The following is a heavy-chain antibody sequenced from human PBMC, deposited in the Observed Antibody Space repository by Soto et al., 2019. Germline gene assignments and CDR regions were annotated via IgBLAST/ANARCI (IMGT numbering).Heavy chain of an antibody. CDR1: GASISSSSYY. D-gene: IGHD4-17*01. CDR3: ARSPKFYGEHYMDV. J-gene: IGHJ6*03. Sequence: SETLSLTCTVPGASISSSSYYWGWIRQPPGKGLEWIGSIYYSGIPYFNPSLKSRVTISIDTSKNQFSLKLSSVTAADTALYYCARSPKFYGEHYMDVWGKGTTVTVSS. V-gene: IGHV4-39*01. CDR2: IYYSGIP.